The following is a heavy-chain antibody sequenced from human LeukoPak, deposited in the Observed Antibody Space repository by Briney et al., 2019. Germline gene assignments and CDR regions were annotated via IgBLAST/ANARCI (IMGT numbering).Heavy chain of an antibody. CDR1: GYTFTSYA. CDR3: ARGAAAADYYFDY. CDR2: IIPIFGTA. Sequence: GASVKVSCKASGYTFTSYAMNWVRQAPGQGLEWMGGIIPIFGTANYAQKFQGRVTITADESTSTAYMELSSLRSEDTAVYYCARGAAAADYYFDYWDQGTLVTVSS. V-gene: IGHV1-69*13. J-gene: IGHJ4*02. D-gene: IGHD6-25*01.